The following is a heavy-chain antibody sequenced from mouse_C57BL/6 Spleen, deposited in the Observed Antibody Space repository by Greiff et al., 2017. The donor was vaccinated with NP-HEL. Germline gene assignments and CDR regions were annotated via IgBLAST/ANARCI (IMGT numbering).Heavy chain of an antibody. V-gene: IGHV5-16*01. Sequence: EVKVVESEGGLVQPGSSMKLSCTASGFTFSDYYMAWVRQVPEKGLEWVANINYDGSSTYYLDSLKSRFIISRDNAKNILYLQMSSLKSEDTATYYCARDRGYGSSYNYFDYWGQGTTLTVSS. CDR2: INYDGSST. CDR3: ARDRGYGSSYNYFDY. D-gene: IGHD1-1*01. CDR1: GFTFSDYY. J-gene: IGHJ2*01.